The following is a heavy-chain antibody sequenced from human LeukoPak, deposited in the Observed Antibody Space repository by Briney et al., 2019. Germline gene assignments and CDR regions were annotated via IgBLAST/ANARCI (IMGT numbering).Heavy chain of an antibody. D-gene: IGHD2-21*02. J-gene: IGHJ5*02. Sequence: KPSETLSLTCTVSGYSISSGYYWGWIRQPPGKGLEWIGSIYYSGSTYYNPSLKSRVTISVDTSKNQFSLKLSSVTAADTAVYYCARHFVVVTAATYNWFDPWGQGTLVTVSS. CDR1: GYSISSGYY. V-gene: IGHV4-38-2*02. CDR3: ARHFVVVTAATYNWFDP. CDR2: IYYSGST.